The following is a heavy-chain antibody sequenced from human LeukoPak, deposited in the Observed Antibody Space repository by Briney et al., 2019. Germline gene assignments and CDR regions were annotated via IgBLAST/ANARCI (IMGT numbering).Heavy chain of an antibody. Sequence: SETLSLTCSVSADSLRSHYWNWIRQPPGGGLEWIASVNFGGNTNYNPSLKSRVSILMDTSKNQFSLHMSPVTAADTAFYFCSPGVGSGFPYYFDSWGQGILVTVSS. CDR2: VNFGGNT. CDR3: SPGVGSGFPYYFDS. D-gene: IGHD6-19*01. J-gene: IGHJ4*02. CDR1: ADSLRSHY. V-gene: IGHV4-59*03.